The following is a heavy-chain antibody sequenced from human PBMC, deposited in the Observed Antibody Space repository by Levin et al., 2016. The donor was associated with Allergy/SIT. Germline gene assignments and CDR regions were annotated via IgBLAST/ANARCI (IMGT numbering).Heavy chain of an antibody. V-gene: IGHV5-51*01. Sequence: GESLKISCKGSGYSFTNYWIAWVRQMPGKGLEWMGIIYPGHSDTRYSPSFQGQVTISADKSISTAYLQWSSLKASDTAMYYCARCTRYCSWFDPWGQGTLVTVSS. J-gene: IGHJ5*02. CDR3: ARCTRYCSWFDP. CDR2: IYPGHSDT. D-gene: IGHD2-15*01. CDR1: GYSFTNYW.